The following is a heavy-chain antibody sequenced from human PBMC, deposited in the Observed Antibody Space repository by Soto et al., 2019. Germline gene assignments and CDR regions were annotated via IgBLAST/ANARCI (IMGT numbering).Heavy chain of an antibody. CDR1: GYIFTGYY. CDR2: IIPTSGNT. CDR3: ARVPSGLATWRFNY. D-gene: IGHD1-26*01. Sequence: QVQLVQSGAEVKKTGSSVTGSCKATGYIFTGYYKPWVRQAPGQVRAWMGWIIPTSGNTNYAQKFQGRFPMTRDTSISTAYMQLSTLTSEDTAVYYCARVPSGLATWRFNYCGQGTLGTVSS. J-gene: IGHJ4*02. V-gene: IGHV1-2*02.